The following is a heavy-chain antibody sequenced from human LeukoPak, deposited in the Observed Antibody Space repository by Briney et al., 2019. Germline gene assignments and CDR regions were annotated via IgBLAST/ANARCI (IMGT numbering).Heavy chain of an antibody. CDR1: GFTVSSNY. Sequence: TGGSLRLSCAASGFTVSSNYMSWVRQAPGKGLEWVSVIYSGGSTYYADSVKGRFTISRDNSKNTLYLQMNSPRAEDTAVYYCARVLQYYYDSSGYEAEAFDIWGQGTMVTVSS. V-gene: IGHV3-53*01. D-gene: IGHD3-22*01. J-gene: IGHJ3*02. CDR2: IYSGGST. CDR3: ARVLQYYYDSSGYEAEAFDI.